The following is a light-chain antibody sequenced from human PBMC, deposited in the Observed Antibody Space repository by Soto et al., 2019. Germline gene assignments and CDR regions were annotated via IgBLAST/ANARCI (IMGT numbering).Light chain of an antibody. J-gene: IGKJ1*01. CDR3: QQSYGNPWT. V-gene: IGKV1-39*01. CDR1: QGISSF. CDR2: DAS. Sequence: DIQMTQSPSYLSASVGDRVTITCRASQGISSFLNWYLQKPGKAPKLLIFDASNLQSGVPSRSSGSGAGTDLTLTISTIKTAAVATDEGQQSYGNPWTFGQGTKVDIK.